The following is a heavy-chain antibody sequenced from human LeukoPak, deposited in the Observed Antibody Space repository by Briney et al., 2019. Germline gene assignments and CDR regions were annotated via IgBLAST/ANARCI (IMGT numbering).Heavy chain of an antibody. V-gene: IGHV7-4-1*02. CDR2: INTNTGNP. CDR1: GYTFTNYY. Sequence: ASVKVSCKASGYTFTNYYMHWVRQAPGQGLEWMGWINTNTGNPTYAQGFTGRFVFSLDTSVSTAYLQISSLKAEDTAVYYCARVGGSGYYPLDYWGQGTLVTVSS. J-gene: IGHJ4*02. CDR3: ARVGGSGYYPLDY. D-gene: IGHD3-22*01.